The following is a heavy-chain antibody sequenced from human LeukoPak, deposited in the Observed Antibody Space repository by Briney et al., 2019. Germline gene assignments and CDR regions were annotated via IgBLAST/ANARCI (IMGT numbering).Heavy chain of an antibody. J-gene: IGHJ3*02. Sequence: SETLSLTCAVSGYSISSGYYWGWIRQPPGKGLECIGSIYHSGSTYYNPPLKSRVTISVDTSKNQFSLKLSSVTAADTAVYYCARYMVRGVIYPLNDAFDIWGQGTMVTVSS. CDR2: IYHSGST. CDR3: ARYMVRGVIYPLNDAFDI. V-gene: IGHV4-38-2*01. CDR1: GYSISSGYY. D-gene: IGHD3-10*01.